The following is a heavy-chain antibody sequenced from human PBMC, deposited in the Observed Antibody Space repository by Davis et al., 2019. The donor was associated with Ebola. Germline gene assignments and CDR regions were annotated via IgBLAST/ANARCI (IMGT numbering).Heavy chain of an antibody. J-gene: IGHJ6*02. CDR3: ARGLEPGLYYYYGMDV. D-gene: IGHD1-1*01. V-gene: IGHV4-30-2*05. CDR2: IYHSGST. Sequence: SETLSLTCAVSGGSISSGGYSWSWIRQPPGKGLEWIGYIYHSGSTYYNPSLKSRVTISVDTSKNQFSLKLSSVTAADTAVYYCARGLEPGLYYYYGMDVWGQGTTVTVSS. CDR1: GGSISSGGYS.